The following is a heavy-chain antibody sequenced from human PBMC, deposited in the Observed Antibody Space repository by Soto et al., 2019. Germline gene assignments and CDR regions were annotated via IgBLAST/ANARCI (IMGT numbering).Heavy chain of an antibody. CDR2: ISDDGSKK. Sequence: QVQLVESGGGVVQPGKSLRLSCAASGFPFSIYGMHWVRQAPGKGLEWVAVISDDGSKKFYAESVKGRFAVSRDNSKNTLFLQMNGLRAEDTALYYCARDGVFYQERTINWFDPWGQGTLVTVSS. CDR1: GFPFSIYG. D-gene: IGHD2-2*01. CDR3: ARDGVFYQERTINWFDP. J-gene: IGHJ5*02. V-gene: IGHV3-30*03.